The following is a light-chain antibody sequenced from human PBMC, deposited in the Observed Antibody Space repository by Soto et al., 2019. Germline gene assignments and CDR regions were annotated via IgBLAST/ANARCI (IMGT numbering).Light chain of an antibody. CDR3: SSCTDSSTQV. CDR1: SSDVGRYNY. CDR2: DVS. Sequence: QFVLTQPASVSGSPGQPITISCTGTSSDVGRYNYVSWYQQHPGRAPKLMIYDVSYRPSGVSDRFSGSKSGNTASLTISGLQAEDEADYYCSSCTDSSTQVIGTGTKVTVL. V-gene: IGLV2-14*01. J-gene: IGLJ1*01.